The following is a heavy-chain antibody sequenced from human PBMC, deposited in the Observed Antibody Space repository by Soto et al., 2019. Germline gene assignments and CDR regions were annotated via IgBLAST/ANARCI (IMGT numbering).Heavy chain of an antibody. CDR1: GFSFSDAW. Sequence: EAQLVESGGGLVEPGGSLRVSCAASGFSFSDAWMIWVRQAPGKGLEWVGRIKSKAHGETAEYAAPVKGRFTISRDDSKYTVYLQMNNLKIEDTAVYYCTTGVDGYNPFDYWGQGTLVPVSS. D-gene: IGHD5-12*01. CDR3: TTGVDGYNPFDY. J-gene: IGHJ4*02. V-gene: IGHV3-15*01. CDR2: IKSKAHGETA.